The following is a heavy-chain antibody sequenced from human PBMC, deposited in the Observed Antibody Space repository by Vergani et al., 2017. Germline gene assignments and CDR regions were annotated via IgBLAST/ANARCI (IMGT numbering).Heavy chain of an antibody. Sequence: EVQLLESGGGLVQPGGSLRLSCAASGFTFSSYAMSWVRPAPGKGLEWVSAISGSGGSTYYADSVKGRFTISRDNSKNTLYLQMNSPRAEDTAVYYCAKEFNVLRFLGRPEPYYYYMDVWGKGTTVTVSS. V-gene: IGHV3-23*01. CDR2: ISGSGGST. CDR1: GFTFSSYA. D-gene: IGHD3-3*01. CDR3: AKEFNVLRFLGRPEPYYYYMDV. J-gene: IGHJ6*03.